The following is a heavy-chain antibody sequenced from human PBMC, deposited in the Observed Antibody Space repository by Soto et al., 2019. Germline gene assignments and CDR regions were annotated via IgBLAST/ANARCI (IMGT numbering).Heavy chain of an antibody. Sequence: PSETLSLTCTVSGGSISSGGYFWSWVRQPPGKGLEWIGYVYYSGSTNYNPSLKSRVGMSIDTSKNQFSLELKSVTAADTATYYCVRDYLLTGFDTWGQGTLVTVS. J-gene: IGHJ5*02. CDR1: GGSISSGGYF. D-gene: IGHD3-9*01. CDR2: VYYSGST. CDR3: VRDYLLTGFDT. V-gene: IGHV4-61*08.